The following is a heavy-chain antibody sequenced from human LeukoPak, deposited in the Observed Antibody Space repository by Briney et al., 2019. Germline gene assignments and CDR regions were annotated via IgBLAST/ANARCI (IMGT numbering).Heavy chain of an antibody. Sequence: SETLSLTCTVSGGSISSYYWSWIRQPPGKGLEWIGYIYNSGSTNYNPSLKSRVTISVDTSKNQFSLKPSSVTAADTAVYYCARRPTVTTFFDYWGQGTLVTVSS. CDR3: ARRPTVTTFFDY. CDR1: GGSISSYY. CDR2: IYNSGST. D-gene: IGHD4-17*01. J-gene: IGHJ4*02. V-gene: IGHV4-59*01.